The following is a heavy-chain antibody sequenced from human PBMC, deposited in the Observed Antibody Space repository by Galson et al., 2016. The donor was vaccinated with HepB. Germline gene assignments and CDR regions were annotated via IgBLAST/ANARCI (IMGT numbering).Heavy chain of an antibody. CDR3: GAYSDPFDL. V-gene: IGHV3-53*01. CDR1: GFIVSRKY. D-gene: IGHD3-16*01. Sequence: LRLSCAASGFIVSRKYMSWARQAPGEGLEWVSVVFSGDATYYRDSVKGRFTISRDISRNTLYLQMNNLRAEDTAVYYCGAYSDPFDLWGQGTMVTVSS. CDR2: VFSGDAT. J-gene: IGHJ3*01.